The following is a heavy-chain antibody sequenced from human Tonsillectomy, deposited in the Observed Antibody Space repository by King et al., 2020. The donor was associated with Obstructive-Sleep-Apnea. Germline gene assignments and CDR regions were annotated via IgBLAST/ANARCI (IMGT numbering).Heavy chain of an antibody. D-gene: IGHD7-27*01. CDR2: ISYSGST. V-gene: IGHV4-59*08. Sequence: QLQESGPGLVKPSETLSLTCNVSAGSISSYYWSWIRQPPGKGLEWIGYISYSGSTNYNPSLKSRVTMSVDTSKKQVSLNLSSVTAADTAVYFCARLPGVNLGFLYYWYLDLWGRGTLVTVSS. J-gene: IGHJ2*01. CDR3: ARLPGVNLGFLYYWYLDL. CDR1: AGSISSYY.